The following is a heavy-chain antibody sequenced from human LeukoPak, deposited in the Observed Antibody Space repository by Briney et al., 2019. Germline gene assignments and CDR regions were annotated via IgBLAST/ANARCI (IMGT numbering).Heavy chain of an antibody. J-gene: IGHJ4*02. Sequence: SETLSLTCTVSGGSISSHYWSWIRQPPGKGLEWIGYIYYSGSTKFNPSLKSRVTISVDTSKNQFSLKLSSVTAADTAVFYCARGGGVTYYDSTGYLWYFDYWGQGTLVTVSS. CDR1: GGSISSHY. CDR2: IYYSGST. V-gene: IGHV4-59*11. D-gene: IGHD3-22*01. CDR3: ARGGGVTYYDSTGYLWYFDY.